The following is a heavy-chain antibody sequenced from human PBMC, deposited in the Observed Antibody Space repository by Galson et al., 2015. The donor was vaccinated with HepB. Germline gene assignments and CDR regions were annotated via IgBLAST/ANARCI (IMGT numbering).Heavy chain of an antibody. J-gene: IGHJ4*02. CDR1: GFNLNELS. CDR2: FDPEEAEI. V-gene: IGHV1-24*01. Sequence: SVKVSCKLSGFNLNELSLHWVRQAPGKGLEWMGGFDPEEAEIVYAQKFQGRATFTEDTSTDTAYMELSSLTSEDTAEYYCATEEELRVGSNSGPFDSWGQGTLVVVAS. CDR3: ATEEELRVGSNSGPFDS. D-gene: IGHD5-24*01.